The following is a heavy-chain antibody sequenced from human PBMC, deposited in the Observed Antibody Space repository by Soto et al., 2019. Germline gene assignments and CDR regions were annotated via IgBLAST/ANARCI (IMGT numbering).Heavy chain of an antibody. CDR1: GGSISSGDYY. V-gene: IGHV4-30-4*01. J-gene: IGHJ4*02. CDR3: ARATYYYGSGSYNIVDY. Sequence: SETLSLTCTVSGGSISSGDYYWSWIRQPPGKGLEWIGYIYYSGSTYYNPSLKSRVTISVDTSKNQFSLKLSSVTAADTAVYYCARATYYYGSGSYNIVDYWGQGTLVTVSS. D-gene: IGHD3-10*01. CDR2: IYYSGST.